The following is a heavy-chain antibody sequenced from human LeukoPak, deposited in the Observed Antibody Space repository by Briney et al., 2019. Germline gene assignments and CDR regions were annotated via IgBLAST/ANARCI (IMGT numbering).Heavy chain of an antibody. V-gene: IGHV3-73*01. Sequence: PGRSLRLSCAASGFTFSSYAMHWVRQASGKGLEWVGRIRSKANSYATAYAASVKGRFTISRDDSKNTAYLQMNSLKTEDTAVYYCTRLHCSGGSCQPSPDYWGQGTLVTVSS. CDR3: TRLHCSGGSCQPSPDY. CDR1: GFTFSSYA. D-gene: IGHD2-15*01. J-gene: IGHJ4*02. CDR2: IRSKANSYAT.